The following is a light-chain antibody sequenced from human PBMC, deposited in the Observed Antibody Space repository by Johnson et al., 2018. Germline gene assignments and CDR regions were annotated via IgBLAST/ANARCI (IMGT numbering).Light chain of an antibody. CDR2: ENN. Sequence: QSVLTQPPSVSAAPGQKVTISCSGSSSNIGNNYVSWYQQLPGTAPKLLIYENNKRPSGIPDRFSGSTSGTSATLAITALQIGDQSDYYCGTWASNVSAGKGFGTGTKVTVL. V-gene: IGLV1-51*02. CDR3: GTWASNVSAGKG. CDR1: SSNIGNNY. J-gene: IGLJ1*01.